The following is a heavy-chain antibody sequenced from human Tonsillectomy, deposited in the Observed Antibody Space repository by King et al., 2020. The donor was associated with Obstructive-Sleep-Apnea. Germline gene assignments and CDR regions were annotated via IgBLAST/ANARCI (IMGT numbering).Heavy chain of an antibody. CDR3: ARGGFITIDNYFDY. CDR2: INHSGST. CDR1: GGSFSGYY. D-gene: IGHD3-10*01. J-gene: IGHJ4*02. Sequence: VQLQQWGEGLLKPSETLSLTCAVYGGSFSGYYWSWIRQPPGKGLEWIGEINHSGSTNYNPSLKSRVTISVDTSKNQFSLKLSSVTAADTAVYYCARGGFITIDNYFDYWGQGTLVTVSS. V-gene: IGHV4-34*01.